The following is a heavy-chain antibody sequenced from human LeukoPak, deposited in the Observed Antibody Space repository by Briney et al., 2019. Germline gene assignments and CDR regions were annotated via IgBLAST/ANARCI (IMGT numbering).Heavy chain of an antibody. D-gene: IGHD1-26*01. CDR3: ASHYWSY. Sequence: PGGSLRLSCAASGFTLSTYWMHWVRQGPGKGLVWVSCINSDGSRTTYADSVKGRFTISRDNAKNTLYLQMNTLRVEDTAVYYCASHYWSYWGQGTLVTVSS. V-gene: IGHV3-74*01. CDR1: GFTLSTYW. CDR2: INSDGSRT. J-gene: IGHJ1*01.